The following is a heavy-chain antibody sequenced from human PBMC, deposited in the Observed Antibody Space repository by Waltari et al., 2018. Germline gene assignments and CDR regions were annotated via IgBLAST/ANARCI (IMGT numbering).Heavy chain of an antibody. D-gene: IGHD2-2*01. CDR2: IIPVCGTA. CDR3: TTSSYCGTTTCYQYYGMDV. V-gene: IGHV1-69*01. J-gene: IGHJ6*02. CDR1: GGSFSGYS. Sequence: QVRLVQSGAEVKKPGSSVKVSCKAFGGSFSGYSINWVRQAPGQGLEWMGGIIPVCGTANYAQKVQDRLAITADESTSTAYMELSSLRSEDTAAYYCTTSSYCGTTTCYQYYGMDVWGQGTTVTVSS.